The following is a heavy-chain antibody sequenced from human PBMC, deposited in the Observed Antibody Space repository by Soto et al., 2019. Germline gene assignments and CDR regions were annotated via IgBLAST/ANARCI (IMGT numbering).Heavy chain of an antibody. CDR1: GFTFSSYS. CDR2: ISSSSSTI. J-gene: IGHJ3*02. D-gene: IGHD6-6*01. Sequence: GGSLRLSCAASGFTFSSYSMNWVRKAPGKGLEWVSYISSSSSTIYYADSVKGRFTISRDNAKNSLYLQMNSLRDEDTAVYYCARDAYSSSSDDAFDIWGQGTMVTVSS. V-gene: IGHV3-48*02. CDR3: ARDAYSSSSDDAFDI.